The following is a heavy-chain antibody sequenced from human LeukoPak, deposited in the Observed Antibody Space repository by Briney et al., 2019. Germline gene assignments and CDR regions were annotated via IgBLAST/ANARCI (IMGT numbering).Heavy chain of an antibody. J-gene: IGHJ4*02. V-gene: IGHV3-7*01. D-gene: IGHD6-19*01. CDR2: IKEDGSEK. Sequence: PGGSLRLSCAASGFSFSDFWMNWVRQAPGKGLEWLANIKEDGSEKHYVDSVKGRFTISRDNAENSVYLQLNSLGAEDTAVYYCARTWNSGGWYVTFDYWGQGTLVTVSS. CDR1: GFSFSDFW. CDR3: ARTWNSGGWYVTFDY.